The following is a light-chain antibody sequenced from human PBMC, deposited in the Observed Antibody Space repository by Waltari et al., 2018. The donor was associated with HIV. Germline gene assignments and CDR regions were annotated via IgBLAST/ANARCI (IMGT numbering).Light chain of an antibody. Sequence: QSALPQPPSLPGLPERPFPFPSTGTSSDFGGYTLSPGYQQHPGKAPKLMIYEVSKRPSGVSNRFSGSKSGNTASLTISGFQAEDEADYYCCAYAGSTTYVIFGGGTKLTVL. V-gene: IGLV2-23*02. CDR1: SSDFGGYTL. J-gene: IGLJ2*01. CDR2: EVS. CDR3: CAYAGSTTYVI.